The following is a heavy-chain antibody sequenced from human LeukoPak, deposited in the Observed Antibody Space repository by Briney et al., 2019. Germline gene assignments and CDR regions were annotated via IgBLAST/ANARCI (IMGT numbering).Heavy chain of an antibody. CDR2: ISSSGSTI. D-gene: IGHD3-10*01. J-gene: IGHJ4*02. Sequence: GGSLRLSCAASGFTFSSYEMNWVRQAPGKGLEWVSYISSSGSTIYYADSVKGRFTISRDNAKNSLYLQMNSLRAEDTAVYYCARDSSMLRGPLVIYFFDFWGQGTLVTVSS. V-gene: IGHV3-48*03. CDR3: ARDSSMLRGPLVIYFFDF. CDR1: GFTFSSYE.